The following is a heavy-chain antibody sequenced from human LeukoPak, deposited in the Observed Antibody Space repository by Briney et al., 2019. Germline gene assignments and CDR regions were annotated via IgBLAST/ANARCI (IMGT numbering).Heavy chain of an antibody. CDR2: ISSGSSTI. CDR3: ARLRYDAMDV. V-gene: IGHV3-48*01. Sequence: GGSLRLSCAASGFTFSTFDMNWVRQAPGKGLEWVSYISSGSSTIYYADSVKGRFTISRDNAKNSLYLQMNSLRAEDTAVYYCARLRYDAMDVWGQGTTVIVSS. CDR1: GFTFSTFD. J-gene: IGHJ6*02.